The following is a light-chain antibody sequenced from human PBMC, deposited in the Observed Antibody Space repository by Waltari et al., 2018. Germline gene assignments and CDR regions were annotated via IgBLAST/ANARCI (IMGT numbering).Light chain of an antibody. V-gene: IGLV3-21*04. J-gene: IGLJ2*01. CDR3: QVWDSSRHHVI. CDR2: YDT. Sequence: SYMLTQPPSVSVAPGQTARITCGVDDIGDRSGPWCQQRPGQAPVSVIYYDTDRPSGIPDRFSGSHSGDTATLIISRVEAGDEADYYCQVWDSSRHHVIFGGGTRLTVL. CDR1: DIGDRS.